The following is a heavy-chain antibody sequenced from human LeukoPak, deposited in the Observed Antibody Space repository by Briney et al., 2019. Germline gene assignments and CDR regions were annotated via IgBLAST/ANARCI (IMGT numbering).Heavy chain of an antibody. CDR3: ARGYCSGGSCYSDY. Sequence: ASVKVSCKASGYTFTGHYIHWVRQAPGQGLEWMGWIHPNTGGTKYAQKFQGRVTMTRDTSSSTAYMELSSLRSDDTAVYYCARGYCSGGSCYSDYWGQGTLVTVSS. CDR1: GYTFTGHY. J-gene: IGHJ4*02. CDR2: IHPNTGGT. V-gene: IGHV1-2*02. D-gene: IGHD2-15*01.